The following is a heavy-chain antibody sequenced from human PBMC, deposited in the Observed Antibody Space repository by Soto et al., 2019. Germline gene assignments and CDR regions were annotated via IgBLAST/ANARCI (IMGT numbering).Heavy chain of an antibody. V-gene: IGHV3-21*01. CDR2: ISITSEYI. Sequence: GGSLRLSCEASGFTFSNFNMNWVRQAPGKGLEWVSTISITSEYIYYADSVKGRFTISRDNARNTLYLQMNSLRADDTAMYYCVRDYDSSGFNSGHWGQGTLVTVSS. J-gene: IGHJ1*01. CDR3: VRDYDSSGFNSGH. D-gene: IGHD3-22*01. CDR1: GFTFSNFN.